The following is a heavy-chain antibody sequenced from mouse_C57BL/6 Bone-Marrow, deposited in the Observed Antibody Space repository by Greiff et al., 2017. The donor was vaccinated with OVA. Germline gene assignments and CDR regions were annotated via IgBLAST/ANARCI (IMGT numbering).Heavy chain of an antibody. J-gene: IGHJ1*03. CDR3: ARSTTVVSYWYFDD. V-gene: IGHV1-52*01. Sequence: QVQLQQPGAELVRPGSSVKLSCKASGYTFTSYWMHWVKQRPIQGLEWIGNIDPSDSETHYNQKFKDKATLTVDKSSSTAYMQLSSLTSEDSAVYYCARSTTVVSYWYFDDWGKGTTVTVSS. CDR2: IDPSDSET. CDR1: GYTFTSYW. D-gene: IGHD1-1*01.